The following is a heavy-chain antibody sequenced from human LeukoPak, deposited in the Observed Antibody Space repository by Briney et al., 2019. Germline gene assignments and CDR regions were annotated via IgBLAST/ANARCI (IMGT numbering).Heavy chain of an antibody. CDR2: ISSSGGTM. CDR3: ARAPKVATQLDY. V-gene: IGHV3-11*01. Sequence: GGSLRLSCAASGFIFNDFYMSWIRQAPGKGLEWVSYISSSGGTMYYADSVKGRFTISRDNAKNSLYLQMNSLRVEDTAVYYCARAPKVATQLDYLGQGTLVTVSS. D-gene: IGHD5-12*01. J-gene: IGHJ4*02. CDR1: GFIFNDFY.